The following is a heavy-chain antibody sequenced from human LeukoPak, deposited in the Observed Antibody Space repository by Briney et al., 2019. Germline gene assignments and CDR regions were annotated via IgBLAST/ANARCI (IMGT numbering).Heavy chain of an antibody. Sequence: GGSLRLSCAASKFTFSDYSMSWVRQAPGKGLEWVGFIRSKAYGGTTEYAASVKGRFTISRDDSKSIAYLQMNSLKTEDTAVYYCTRVSTATFGYWGQGTLVTVSS. D-gene: IGHD5/OR15-5a*01. V-gene: IGHV3-49*04. CDR1: KFTFSDYS. J-gene: IGHJ4*02. CDR2: IRSKAYGGTT. CDR3: TRVSTATFGY.